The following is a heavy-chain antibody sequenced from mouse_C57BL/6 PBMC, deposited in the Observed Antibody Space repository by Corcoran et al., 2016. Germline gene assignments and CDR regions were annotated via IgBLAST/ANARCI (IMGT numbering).Heavy chain of an antibody. J-gene: IGHJ4*01. CDR2: IDPANGNT. CDR1: GFNIKNYY. D-gene: IGHD1-1*01. V-gene: IGHV14-3*01. Sequence: EVQLQQSVAELVRPGASVKLSCTASGFNIKNYYMHWVKQRPEQGLEWIGRIDPANGNTKYAPKFQGKATITADTSSNTAYLQLSSLTSEDTAIYYCARTGYGSSYSYAMDYWGQGTSVTVSS. CDR3: ARTGYGSSYSYAMDY.